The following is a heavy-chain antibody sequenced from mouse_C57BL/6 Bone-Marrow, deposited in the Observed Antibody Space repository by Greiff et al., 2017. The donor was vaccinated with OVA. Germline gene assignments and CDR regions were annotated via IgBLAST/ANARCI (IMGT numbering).Heavy chain of an antibody. V-gene: IGHV1-63*01. CDR2: IYPGGGYT. CDR1: GYTFTNYW. D-gene: IGHD1-1*01. J-gene: IGHJ1*03. CDR3: ARYGSSYGYFDV. Sequence: VKLMESGAELVRPGTSVKMSCKASGYTFTNYWIGWAKQRPGHGLEWIGDIYPGGGYTNYNEKFKGKATLTADKSSSTAYMQFSSLTSEDSAIYYCARYGSSYGYFDVWGTGTTVTVSS.